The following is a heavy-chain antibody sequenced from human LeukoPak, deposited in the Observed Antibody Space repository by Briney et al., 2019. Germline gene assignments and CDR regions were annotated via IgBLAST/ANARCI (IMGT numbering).Heavy chain of an antibody. CDR3: AKEGATDAFDI. V-gene: IGHV3-30*18. D-gene: IGHD1-26*01. Sequence: GGSLRLSCAASGFAFSSYGMHWVRQAPGKGLGWVAVISYDGSNKYYADSVKGRFTISRDNSKNTLYLQMNSLRAEDTAVYYCAKEGATDAFDIWGQGTMVTVSS. CDR2: ISYDGSNK. CDR1: GFAFSSYG. J-gene: IGHJ3*02.